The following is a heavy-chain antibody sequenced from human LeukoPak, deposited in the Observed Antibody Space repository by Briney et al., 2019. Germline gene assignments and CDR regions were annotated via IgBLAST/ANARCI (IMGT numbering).Heavy chain of an antibody. V-gene: IGHV4-59*08. J-gene: IGHJ4*02. CDR3: ATRGY. CDR2: IYNSGSN. CDR1: GGPISSDY. Sequence: SETLSLTCTVSGGPISSDYWLWIRQPPGKGLEWIGYIYNSGSNNYNPSLKSRVTISIDTSKNQFSLKLTSVTAADTAVYYCATRGYWGQGTLVTVSS. D-gene: IGHD3-10*01.